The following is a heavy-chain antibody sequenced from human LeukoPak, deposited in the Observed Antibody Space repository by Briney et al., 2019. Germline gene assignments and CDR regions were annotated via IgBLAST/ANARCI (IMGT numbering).Heavy chain of an antibody. J-gene: IGHJ4*02. Sequence: GGSLRLSCAASGFNFGSYSMTWVRQAPGKGLEWVSVISADSATTFYADSVKGRFTISRDNSKNTLYLQMNSLRAEDTAVYYCAKDMSYGDFTPFDYWGQGTLVTVSS. CDR2: ISADSATT. CDR1: GFNFGSYS. V-gene: IGHV3-23*01. D-gene: IGHD4-17*01. CDR3: AKDMSYGDFTPFDY.